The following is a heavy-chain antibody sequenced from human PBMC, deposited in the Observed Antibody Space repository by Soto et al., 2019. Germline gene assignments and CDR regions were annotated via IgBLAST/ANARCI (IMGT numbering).Heavy chain of an antibody. V-gene: IGHV1-58*01. CDR1: GFTFTSSA. D-gene: IGHD1-7*01. Sequence: GASVKVSCKASGFTFTSSAVHWVRQARGQRLEWIGWIVVSSGNTNYAQKFQERVTITRDMSTSTAYMELSSLRSEDTAVYYCAAVPTGTTNFGVDYWGQGTLVTVSS. CDR3: AAVPTGTTNFGVDY. J-gene: IGHJ4*02. CDR2: IVVSSGNT.